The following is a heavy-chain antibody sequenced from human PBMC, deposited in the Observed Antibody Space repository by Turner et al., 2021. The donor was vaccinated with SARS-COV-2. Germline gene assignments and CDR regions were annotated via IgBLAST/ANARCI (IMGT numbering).Heavy chain of an antibody. D-gene: IGHD3-9*01. CDR2: FDFENGET. CDR1: ELTLTKLA. CDR3: AKLGVTESLLIIDAFDR. V-gene: IGHV1-24*01. J-gene: IGHJ3*01. Sequence: QVQVVQSGAEVKQPGASVKVSCKVSELTLTKLAIHWVRQSPGKGLEWMGGFDFENGETMNAQGFQGRLTLTADTSTNTAYMEMSSLRSEDTAIYYCAKLGVTESLLIIDAFDRWGQGTWVTVSS.